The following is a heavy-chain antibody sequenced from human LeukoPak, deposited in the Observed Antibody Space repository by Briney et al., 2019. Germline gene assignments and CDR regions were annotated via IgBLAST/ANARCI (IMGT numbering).Heavy chain of an antibody. CDR1: GVIFSNYW. V-gene: IGHV3-7*03. J-gene: IGHJ3*02. CDR2: IKTDGGGK. D-gene: IGHD3-10*02. CDR3: VSAVRGSSFAI. Sequence: GGALRVSCAASGVIFSNYWMGWGRQAPGKGGGSLANIKTDGGGKYYVDSVRGRFSISRENAKNSLYLQMNSLRAEDTAVYYCVSAVRGSSFAICGQGTKVTVSS.